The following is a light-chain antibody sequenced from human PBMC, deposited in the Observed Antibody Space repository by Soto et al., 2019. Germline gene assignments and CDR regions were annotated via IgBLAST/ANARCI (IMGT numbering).Light chain of an antibody. V-gene: IGLV2-18*02. CDR1: SSDVGSYNR. CDR3: RSYTSRSTYV. Sequence: QSALTQPPSVSGSPGQSVTISCTGTSSDVGSYNRVSWHQQPPGTAPKLMIYEVSNRPSGVPDRFSGSKSGNTASLTISGLQAEDEADYYCRSYTSRSTYVFGTGTKLTVL. J-gene: IGLJ1*01. CDR2: EVS.